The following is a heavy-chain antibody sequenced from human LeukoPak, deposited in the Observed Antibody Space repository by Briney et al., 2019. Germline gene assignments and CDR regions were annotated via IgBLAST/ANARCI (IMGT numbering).Heavy chain of an antibody. CDR2: ISWNSGSI. Sequence: GRSLRLSCAASGFTFDDYAMHWVRQAPGKGLEWVSGISWNSGSIGYADSVKGRFTISRDNAKNTLYLQMNSPRAEDTAVYYCARDRMDLWATILDGMDVWGQGTTVTVSS. CDR1: GFTFDDYA. V-gene: IGHV3-9*01. D-gene: IGHD5-24*01. CDR3: ARDRMDLWATILDGMDV. J-gene: IGHJ6*02.